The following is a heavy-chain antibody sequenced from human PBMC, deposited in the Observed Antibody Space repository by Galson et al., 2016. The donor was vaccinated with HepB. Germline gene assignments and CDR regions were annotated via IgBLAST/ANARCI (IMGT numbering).Heavy chain of an antibody. CDR1: GPGFKGYG. D-gene: IGHD1-1*01. J-gene: IGHJ4*02. V-gene: IGHV3-23*01. CDR2: IDGEGHTT. CDR3: AIGATGATWRN. Sequence: CAVSGPGFKGYGMSWVRQAPGKGLQWVSDIDGEGHTTHHADSVKGRFTMSRDNSQDTVYLEMKSVRVEDTAIYYCAIGATGATWRNWGQGTLVTVSS.